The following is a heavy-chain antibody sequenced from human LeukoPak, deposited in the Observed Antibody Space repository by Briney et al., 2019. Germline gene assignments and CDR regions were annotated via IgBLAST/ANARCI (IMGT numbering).Heavy chain of an antibody. CDR1: GGSYSGYY. Sequence: SETLSLTCAVYGGSYSGYYWRWIRQPPGKQVEGIGEINNSGSTNYIPSLKSRVTISVDTTKNQCSLKLSSVTDADTAVYYCARGASVAAAGTFTNDYWGQGTLVTVSS. D-gene: IGHD6-13*01. V-gene: IGHV4-34*01. J-gene: IGHJ4*02. CDR3: ARGASVAAAGTFTNDY. CDR2: INNSGST.